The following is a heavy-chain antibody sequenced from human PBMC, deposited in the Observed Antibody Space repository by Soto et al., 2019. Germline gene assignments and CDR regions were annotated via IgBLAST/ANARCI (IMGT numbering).Heavy chain of an antibody. D-gene: IGHD4-4*01. CDR3: ARDAYSNYYFDY. Sequence: QVQLVQSGAEVMKPGASVKVSCKASGYTFTSYGIHWVRQAPGQGLEWMGLINPTGGSTSYAQRFQGSVNMTRDTSTSTVYMELTSLRSADTAVYYCARDAYSNYYFDYWGQGTLVTVSS. CDR2: INPTGGST. CDR1: GYTFTSYG. V-gene: IGHV1-46*01. J-gene: IGHJ4*02.